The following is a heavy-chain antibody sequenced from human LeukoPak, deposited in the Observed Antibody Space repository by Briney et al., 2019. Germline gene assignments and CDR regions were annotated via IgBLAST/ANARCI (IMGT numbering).Heavy chain of an antibody. J-gene: IGHJ4*02. CDR1: GGSISTYY. CDR2: IYYSGCT. V-gene: IGHV4-59*13. D-gene: IGHD3-9*01. CDR3: ARASLSLTGPLFFDY. Sequence: SDTLSLICTVCGGSISTYYWSWLRHPPGKALEWIGYIYYSGCTNFSPSLKSRVTISGDTSKSPFSLKLSSVTAADTAVYYCARASLSLTGPLFFDYWGQGTLVTVSS.